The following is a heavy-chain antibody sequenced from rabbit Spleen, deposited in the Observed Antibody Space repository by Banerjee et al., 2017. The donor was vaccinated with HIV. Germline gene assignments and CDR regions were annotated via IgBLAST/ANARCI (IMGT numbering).Heavy chain of an antibody. J-gene: IGHJ6*01. CDR3: ARDTGSSFSSYGMDL. CDR1: GFSFSSSYY. V-gene: IGHV1S40*01. CDR2: IYTGSSSGFT. Sequence: QSLEESGGDLVKPGASLTLTCTASGFSFSSSYYMCWVRQAPGKGPEWIACIYTGSSSGFTYSATWAKGRFTCSKTSSTTVTLQMTSLTAADTATYFCARDTGSSFSSYGMDLWGQGTLVTVS. D-gene: IGHD8-1*01.